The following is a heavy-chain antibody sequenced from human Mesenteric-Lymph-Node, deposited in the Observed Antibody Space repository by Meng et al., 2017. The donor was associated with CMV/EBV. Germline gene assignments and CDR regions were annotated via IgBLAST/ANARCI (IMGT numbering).Heavy chain of an antibody. CDR1: GYTFTSYD. Sequence: ASVKVSCKASGYTFTSYDINWVRQATGQGLEWMGWMNPNSGNTGYAQKFQGRVTITTDESTSTAYMELSSLRSDDTAVYYCASFLHFPAMVLLNVWGQGTTVTVSS. CDR3: ASFLHFPAMVLLNV. V-gene: IGHV1-8*01. CDR2: MNPNSGNT. D-gene: IGHD5-18*01. J-gene: IGHJ6*02.